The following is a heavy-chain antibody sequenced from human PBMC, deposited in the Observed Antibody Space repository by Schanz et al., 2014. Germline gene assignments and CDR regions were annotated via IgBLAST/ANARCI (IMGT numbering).Heavy chain of an antibody. J-gene: IGHJ4*02. CDR3: ARDKGGYYPFDY. Sequence: EVQLVESGGGLVQPGGSLRLSCAASTFTFSSYWMHWVRQAPGKGLVWVSRINSDGRSTNYADSVKGRFTISRDNAKNSLYLQMNSLRAEDAAVYYCARDKGGYYPFDYWGQGTLVTVSS. D-gene: IGHD3-3*01. CDR1: TFTFSSYW. V-gene: IGHV3-74*01. CDR2: INSDGRST.